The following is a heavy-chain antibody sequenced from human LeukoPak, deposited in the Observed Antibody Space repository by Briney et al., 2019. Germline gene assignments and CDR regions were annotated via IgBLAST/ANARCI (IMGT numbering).Heavy chain of an antibody. CDR2: IKQDGSEK. J-gene: IGHJ4*02. Sequence: PGGSLRLSCAASGFTFSSYWMSWVRQAPGKGLEWVANIKQDGSEKYYVNSVRGRFSISRDNAKNSLYLQMNSLRAEDTAVYYCARELCSSSSCHLDYWGQGTLVTVSS. CDR3: ARELCSSSSCHLDY. V-gene: IGHV3-7*01. D-gene: IGHD2-2*01. CDR1: GFTFSSYW.